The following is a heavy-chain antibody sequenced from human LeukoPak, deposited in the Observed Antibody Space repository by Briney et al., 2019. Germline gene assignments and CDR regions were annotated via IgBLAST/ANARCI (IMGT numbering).Heavy chain of an antibody. CDR3: AREILYGLVLGNFDY. CDR1: GYTFTVYY. D-gene: IGHD6-19*01. J-gene: IGHJ4*02. CDR2: INPNSGGT. Sequence: ASVKVSCTSSGYTFTVYYMHWVRQAPGQGLEWMGWINPNSGGTNYAQKFQGGVTMTRDTSISTAYMELSRLRSDDTAVYYCAREILYGLVLGNFDYWGQGTLVTVSS. V-gene: IGHV1-2*02.